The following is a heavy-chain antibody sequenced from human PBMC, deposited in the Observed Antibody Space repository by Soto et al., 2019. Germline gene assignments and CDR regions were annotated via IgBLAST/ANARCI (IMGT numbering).Heavy chain of an antibody. Sequence: SETLSLTCAVYGGSFSGYYWSWIRQPPGKGLEWIGEINHSGSTNYNPSLKSRVTISVDTSKNQFSLKLSSVTAADTAVYYCARRPHYDILRFDPWGQGTLVTVSS. J-gene: IGHJ5*02. V-gene: IGHV4-34*01. CDR2: INHSGST. CDR1: GGSFSGYY. CDR3: ARRPHYDILRFDP. D-gene: IGHD3-9*01.